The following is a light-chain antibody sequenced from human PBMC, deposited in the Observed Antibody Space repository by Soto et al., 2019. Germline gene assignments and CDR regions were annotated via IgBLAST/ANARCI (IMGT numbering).Light chain of an antibody. Sequence: QSVLTQPRSVSGSPGQSVTISCTGTSSDVGYYNFVSWYQQHPGKAPKLMIYDVRKRPSGVPDRFSGSKSGNTASLTISGLKAEDEADYYCCSYAGNYGVVFGGGTKLTVL. CDR1: SSDVGYYNF. J-gene: IGLJ2*01. CDR3: CSYAGNYGVV. V-gene: IGLV2-11*01. CDR2: DVR.